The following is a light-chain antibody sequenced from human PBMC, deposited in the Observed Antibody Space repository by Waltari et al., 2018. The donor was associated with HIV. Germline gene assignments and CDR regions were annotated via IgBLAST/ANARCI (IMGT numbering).Light chain of an antibody. CDR3: QQYGSFRCT. J-gene: IGKJ1*01. CDR2: GSS. Sequence: EIVLTQSPGTLSLSPGERATLSCRASQSVSSSYLAWYQQKPGQAPRLLIYGSSSSATGIPDRFSGSGSGTDFTLPISRLDPEDFAVFYCQQYGSFRCTFGHGTKVEIK. CDR1: QSVSSSY. V-gene: IGKV3-20*01.